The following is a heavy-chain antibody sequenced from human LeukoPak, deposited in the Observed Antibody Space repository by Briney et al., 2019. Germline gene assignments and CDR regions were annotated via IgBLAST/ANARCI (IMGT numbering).Heavy chain of an antibody. D-gene: IGHD6-19*01. CDR1: GYTFTGYY. Sequence: ASVKVSCKASGYTFTGYYMHWVRQAPGQGLEWMGWINPNSGGTNYAQKFQGRVTMTRDTSISTAYMELSRLRSDDTAVYYCARGLNWGAVAGAENFDYWGQGTLVTVSS. J-gene: IGHJ4*02. V-gene: IGHV1-2*02. CDR2: INPNSGGT. CDR3: ARGLNWGAVAGAENFDY.